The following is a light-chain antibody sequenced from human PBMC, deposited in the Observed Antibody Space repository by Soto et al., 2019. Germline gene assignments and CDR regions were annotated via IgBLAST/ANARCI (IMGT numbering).Light chain of an antibody. CDR2: DVS. Sequence: QSALTQLASVYGSPGRSIPIFYTGTSSDVGCYEYVSWYQQHPGKAPKRIICDVSDRPSGGSNRFSGSKSGNTASLAISGLQAEDEADYYCSSYTTSSPLGVFGTGTKVTVL. CDR1: SSDVGCYEY. V-gene: IGLV2-14*03. J-gene: IGLJ1*01. CDR3: SSYTTSSPLGV.